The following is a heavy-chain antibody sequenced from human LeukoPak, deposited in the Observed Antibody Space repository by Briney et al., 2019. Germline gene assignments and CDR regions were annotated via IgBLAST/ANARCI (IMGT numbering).Heavy chain of an antibody. V-gene: IGHV3-23*01. D-gene: IGHD3-10*01. Sequence: GGSLRLSCAASGFTFSSYAMTWVRQAPGKGLEWVSEISGNGDSTYYADSVKGRFTISRDNAKNSLYLQMNSLRAEDTAVYYXARXRDYYGSAPLDYWGQGTLVTVSP. CDR1: GFTFSSYA. CDR2: ISGNGDST. J-gene: IGHJ4*02. CDR3: ARXRDYYGSAPLDY.